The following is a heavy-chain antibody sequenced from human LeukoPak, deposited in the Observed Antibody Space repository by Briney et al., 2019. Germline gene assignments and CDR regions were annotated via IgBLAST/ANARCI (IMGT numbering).Heavy chain of an antibody. CDR1: GFTFSSYS. J-gene: IGHJ4*02. CDR3: ARGPLSRGYSYGYFGY. D-gene: IGHD5-18*01. V-gene: IGHV3-21*01. CDR2: ISSSSSYI. Sequence: GGSLRLSCAASGFTFSSYSMNWVRQAPGKGLEWVSSISSSSSYIYYADSVKGRFTISRDNAKNSLYLQMNSLRAEDTAVYYCARGPLSRGYSYGYFGYWGQGTLVTVSS.